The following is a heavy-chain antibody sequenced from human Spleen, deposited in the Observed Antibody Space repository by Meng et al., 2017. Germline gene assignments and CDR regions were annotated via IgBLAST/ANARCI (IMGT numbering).Heavy chain of an antibody. J-gene: IGHJ4*02. D-gene: IGHD3-10*01. CDR3: AKGTPGRSYCDY. CDR1: GGSFSTHT. Sequence: QVQLVQSGAEVKKPGSSVKVACKTSGGSFSTHTFSWVRQAPGQGLEWMAWLGAHDGDTSHAPKFQGRVTVSADRPTATAYMELRSLRSDDTAVYYCAKGTPGRSYCDYWGLGTLVTVSS. V-gene: IGHV1-18*01. CDR2: LGAHDGDT.